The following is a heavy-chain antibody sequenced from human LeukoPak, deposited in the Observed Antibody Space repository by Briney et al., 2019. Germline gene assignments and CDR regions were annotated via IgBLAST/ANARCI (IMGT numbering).Heavy chain of an antibody. CDR1: GFTFSDYY. J-gene: IGHJ4*02. CDR2: IISSSSYT. D-gene: IGHD5-12*01. V-gene: IGHV3-11*03. Sequence: GGSLRLSCAASGFTFSDYYMSWIRQAPGKGPEWVAYIISSSSYTNYANSVKGRFTSSRDKAKNSLYLQMTSLSAEETAVYYCASPSRRYSGYDLDYWGQGTLVTVSS. CDR3: ASPSRRYSGYDLDY.